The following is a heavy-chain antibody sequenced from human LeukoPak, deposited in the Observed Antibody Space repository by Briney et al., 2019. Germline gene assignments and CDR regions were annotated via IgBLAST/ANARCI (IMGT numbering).Heavy chain of an antibody. CDR1: GFTFTNYA. J-gene: IGHJ4*02. Sequence: GGSLRLSCAASGFTFTNYAMSWVRQAPGKGLEWVSAITPSGSTTYYADSVKGRFTISRDNSKNTLYLQMNSLRAEDTAVYYCARSHASHDYDILTGYYVGVTPTYFDYWGQGTLVTVSS. V-gene: IGHV3-23*01. CDR3: ARSHASHDYDILTGYYVGVTPTYFDY. CDR2: ITPSGSTT. D-gene: IGHD3-9*01.